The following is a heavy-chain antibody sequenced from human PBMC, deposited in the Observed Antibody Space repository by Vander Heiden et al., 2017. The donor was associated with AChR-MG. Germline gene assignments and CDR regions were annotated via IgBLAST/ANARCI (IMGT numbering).Heavy chain of an antibody. CDR2: IIPIFGTA. J-gene: IGHJ6*02. Sequence: QVQLVQSGAEVKKPGSSVKVSCQASGGTFSSYASSWVRQAPGQGLEWMGGIIPIFGTANYAQKFQGRVTITADESTSTAYMELSSLRSEDTAVYYCAGALSRDIVVGGAAHYGMDVWGQGTTVTVSS. V-gene: IGHV1-69*01. CDR1: GGTFSSYA. D-gene: IGHD2-15*01. CDR3: AGALSRDIVVGGAAHYGMDV.